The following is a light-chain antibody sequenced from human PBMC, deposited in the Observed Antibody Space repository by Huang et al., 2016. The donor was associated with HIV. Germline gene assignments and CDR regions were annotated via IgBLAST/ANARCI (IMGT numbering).Light chain of an antibody. J-gene: IGKJ2*01. CDR1: QIINKY. CDR3: QQSDNIPRT. CDR2: GAS. V-gene: IGKV1-39*01. Sequence: DIQMTQAPPSLSAAVGDRVIITCRASQIINKYLNWYQQMPRRAPKLLISGASSLQGGVASRFSGSGSGTDFTLTSRDLQPEDTATYHCQQSDNIPRTFGQGTLLEI.